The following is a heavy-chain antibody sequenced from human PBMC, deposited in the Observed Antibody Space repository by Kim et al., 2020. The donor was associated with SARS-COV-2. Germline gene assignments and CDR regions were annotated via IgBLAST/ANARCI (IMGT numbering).Heavy chain of an antibody. CDR3: AKTVATHYYYYYGMDV. Sequence: DAVKGRFTITGDNSKNTLYRQMNSLRAEDTAMYYCAKTVATHYYYYYGMDVWGQGTTVTVSS. D-gene: IGHD4-17*01. J-gene: IGHJ6*02. V-gene: IGHV3-30*02.